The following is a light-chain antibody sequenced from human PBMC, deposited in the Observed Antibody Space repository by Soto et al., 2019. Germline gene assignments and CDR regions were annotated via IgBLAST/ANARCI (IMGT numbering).Light chain of an antibody. CDR3: CSYTTSNTRQIV. CDR2: DVS. V-gene: IGLV2-14*01. CDR1: SSDVGGYNY. Sequence: QSVLTQPASVSGSPGQSITISCTGTSSDVGGYNYVSWYQQQPGKAPKFMIYDVSNRPSGVPSRFSGSKSGNTASLTISGLQAEDEADYYCCSYTTSNTRQIVFGTG. J-gene: IGLJ1*01.